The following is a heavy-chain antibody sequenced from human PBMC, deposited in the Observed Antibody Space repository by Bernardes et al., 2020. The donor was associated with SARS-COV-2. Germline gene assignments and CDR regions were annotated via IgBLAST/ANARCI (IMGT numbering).Heavy chain of an antibody. V-gene: IGHV3-15*01. D-gene: IGHD4-17*01. CDR2: IKSKIDGGTT. CDR3: TTDNHDYDDNVDAFDI. CDR1: GFSFTYAW. Sequence: GGSLRLSCAASGFSFTYAWMSWVRQAPGKGLEWVGRIKSKIDGGTTDYAAPVKGRFIISRDDSKNTVILQMNSLKTEDTAVYYCTTDNHDYDDNVDAFDIWGQGTMVTVSS. J-gene: IGHJ3*02.